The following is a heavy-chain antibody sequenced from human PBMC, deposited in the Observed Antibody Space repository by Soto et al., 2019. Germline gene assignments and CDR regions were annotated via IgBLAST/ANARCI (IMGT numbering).Heavy chain of an antibody. V-gene: IGHV3-30*03. D-gene: IGHD6-13*01. J-gene: IGHJ6*03. CDR3: ATDSSSWSYMDV. CDR1: GFTFSSYG. CDR2: ISNDGSNK. Sequence: GGSLRLSCAASGFTFSSYGMHWVRQAPGKGLEWVAVISNDGSNKYYADSVKGRFTISRDNSKNTLYLQMNSLRAEDTAVYYCATDSSSWSYMDVWGKGTTVTVSS.